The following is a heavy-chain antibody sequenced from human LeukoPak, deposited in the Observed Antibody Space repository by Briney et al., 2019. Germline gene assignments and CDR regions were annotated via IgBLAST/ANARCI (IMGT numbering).Heavy chain of an antibody. Sequence: SETLSLTCAVYGGSFSGYYWSWIRQPPGKGLEWIGEINHSGSTNYNPSLKSRVTISVDTSKNQFSLKLSSVTAADTAVYYCARHASGYDPFFDYWGQGTLVAVSS. CDR2: INHSGST. V-gene: IGHV4-34*01. J-gene: IGHJ4*02. CDR1: GGSFSGYY. D-gene: IGHD5-12*01. CDR3: ARHASGYDPFFDY.